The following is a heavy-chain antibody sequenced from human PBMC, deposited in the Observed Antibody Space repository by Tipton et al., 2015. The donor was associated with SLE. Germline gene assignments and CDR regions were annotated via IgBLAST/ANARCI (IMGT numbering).Heavy chain of an antibody. V-gene: IGHV4-39*07. Sequence: LRLSCTVSGGSISSSSYYWGWIRQPPGKGLEWIGSIYYSGSTYYNPSLKSRVTISVDTSKNQFSLKLSSVTAADTAVYYCARSRGGGIAAAGGYFQHWCQGTLVTVSS. CDR2: IYYSGST. CDR1: GGSISSSSYY. D-gene: IGHD6-13*01. J-gene: IGHJ1*01. CDR3: ARSRGGGIAAAGGYFQH.